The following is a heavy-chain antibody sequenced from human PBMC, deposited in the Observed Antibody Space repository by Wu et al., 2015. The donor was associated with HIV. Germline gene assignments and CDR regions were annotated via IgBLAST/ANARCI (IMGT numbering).Heavy chain of an antibody. CDR3: ARDVGWGLEY. CDR2: ISGYNGNT. CDR1: GYSFTAYY. J-gene: IGHJ4*02. Sequence: QVQLVQSGAEVKRPGASVRVSCKTSGYSFTAYYIHWVRQAPGQGLEWMGWISGYNGNTNYAQKLQDRFTMTTDTSTTTVYMELRSLRSDDTAVYYCARDVGWGLEYWGQGTLVTVSS. V-gene: IGHV1-18*01. D-gene: IGHD2-21*02.